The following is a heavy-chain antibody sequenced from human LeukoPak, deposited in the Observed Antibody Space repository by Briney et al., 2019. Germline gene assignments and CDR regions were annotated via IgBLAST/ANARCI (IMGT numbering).Heavy chain of an antibody. J-gene: IGHJ4*02. V-gene: IGHV3-7*01. D-gene: IGHD5-12*01. CDR2: INQGGSVK. Sequence: QPRGSLRLSCAASGFTFSSYAISWVRQAPGKGLEWVANINQGGSVKYYVDSVKGRFTISRDDAKSSLYVQMNSLRDEDTAVYYCARFGYSGWNLEYWGQGTLVTVSS. CDR3: ARFGYSGWNLEY. CDR1: GFTFSSYA.